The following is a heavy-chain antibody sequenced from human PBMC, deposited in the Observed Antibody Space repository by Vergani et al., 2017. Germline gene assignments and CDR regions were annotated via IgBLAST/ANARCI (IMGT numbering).Heavy chain of an antibody. CDR3: ARDWKYQLPPNYYYYYYMDV. Sequence: EVQLVESGGGLVQPGGSLRLSCAASGFTFSSYSMNWVRQAPGKGLEWVSYISSSSSTIYYADSVKGRFTISRDNAKNSLYLQMNSLRAEDKAVYYCARDWKYQLPPNYYYYYYMDVWGKGTTVTVSS. CDR2: ISSSSSTI. CDR1: GFTFSSYS. V-gene: IGHV3-48*04. D-gene: IGHD2-2*01. J-gene: IGHJ6*03.